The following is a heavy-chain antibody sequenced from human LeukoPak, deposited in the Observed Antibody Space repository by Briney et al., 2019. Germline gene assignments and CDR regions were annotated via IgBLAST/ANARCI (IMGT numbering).Heavy chain of an antibody. CDR3: AREYYDFWSGLTQGNYYYYYGMDV. CDR2: IIPILGIA. J-gene: IGHJ6*02. D-gene: IGHD3-3*01. V-gene: IGHV1-69*02. Sequence: ASVKVSCMASGGTFSSYTISWVRQAPGQGLEWMGRIIPILGIANCAQKFQGRVTITADKSTSTAYMELSSLRSEDTAVYYCAREYYDFWSGLTQGNYYYYYGMDVWGQGTTVTVSS. CDR1: GGTFSSYT.